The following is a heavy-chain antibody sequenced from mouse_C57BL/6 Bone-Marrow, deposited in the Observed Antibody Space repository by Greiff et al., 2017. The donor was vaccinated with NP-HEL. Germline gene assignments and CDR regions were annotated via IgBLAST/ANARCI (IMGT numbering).Heavy chain of an antibody. CDR1: GYTFTDHT. J-gene: IGHJ3*01. V-gene: IGHV1-78*01. CDR2: IYPSDGST. Sequence: VQLQQSDAELVKPGASVKISCKVSGYTFTDHTIHWMKQRPEQGLEWIGYIYPSDGSTKYNEKFKGKATLTVDTSSSTAYMQLSSLTSEDSAVYYCARGGQLRLRWGWFAYWGQGTLVTVSA. CDR3: ARGGQLRLRWGWFAY. D-gene: IGHD3-2*02.